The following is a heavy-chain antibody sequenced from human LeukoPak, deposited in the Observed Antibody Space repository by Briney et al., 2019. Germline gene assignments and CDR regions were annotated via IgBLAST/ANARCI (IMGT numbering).Heavy chain of an antibody. CDR1: GGSISSYY. CDR3: ARDLSVPYGDYEGVVDY. V-gene: IGHV4-4*07. J-gene: IGHJ4*02. D-gene: IGHD4-17*01. CDR2: IHTSGST. Sequence: SETLSLTCTVSGGSISSYYWSWIRQPAGKGLEWIGRIHTSGSTNYNPSLKSRVTMSVDTSKNQFSLKLSSVTAADTAVYYCARDLSVPYGDYEGVVDYWGQGTLVTVSS.